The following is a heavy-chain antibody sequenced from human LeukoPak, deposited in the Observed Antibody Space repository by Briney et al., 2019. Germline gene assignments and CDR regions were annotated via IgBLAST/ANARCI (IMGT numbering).Heavy chain of an antibody. J-gene: IGHJ4*02. D-gene: IGHD2-2*01. CDR1: GDTFSSYS. CDR3: ARLYCSSTSCQTDY. CDR2: ISSSSSYI. Sequence: GGSLRLSCAASGDTFSSYSMNWVRQAPGKGLEWVSSISSSSSYIYYADSVKGRFTISRDNAKNSLYLQMNSLRAEDTAVYYCARLYCSSTSCQTDYWGQGTLATVSS. V-gene: IGHV3-21*01.